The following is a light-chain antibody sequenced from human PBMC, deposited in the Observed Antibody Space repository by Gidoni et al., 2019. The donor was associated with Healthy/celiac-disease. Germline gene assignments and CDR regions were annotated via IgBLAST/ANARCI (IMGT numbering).Light chain of an antibody. Sequence: QSALTQPASVSGSPGQSITISCTGTSRDVGGYHYVSWYQQHPGKATKLMIYEVSNRPSGVSNRFSGSKAGNTASLTISGLQAEDEADYYCSSYTSSSRVFGGGTKLTVL. CDR2: EVS. J-gene: IGLJ2*01. CDR1: SRDVGGYHY. V-gene: IGLV2-14*01. CDR3: SSYTSSSRV.